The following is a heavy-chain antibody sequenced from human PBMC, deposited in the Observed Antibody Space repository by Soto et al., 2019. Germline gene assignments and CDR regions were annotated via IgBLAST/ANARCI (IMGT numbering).Heavy chain of an antibody. CDR3: ARDPDYGDDYYYYMDV. Sequence: SETLSLTCTVSGGSISSGGYYWSWIRQHPGKGLEWIGYIYYSGSTYYNPSLKSRVTISVDTSKNQFSLKLSSVTAADTAVYYCARDPDYGDDYYYYMDVWGKGTTVTVSS. J-gene: IGHJ6*03. D-gene: IGHD4-17*01. CDR2: IYYSGST. CDR1: GGSISSGGYY. V-gene: IGHV4-31*03.